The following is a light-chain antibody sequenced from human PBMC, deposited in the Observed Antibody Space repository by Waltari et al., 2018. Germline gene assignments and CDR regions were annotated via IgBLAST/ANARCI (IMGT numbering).Light chain of an antibody. CDR2: RAS. CDR1: QSIGDG. V-gene: IGKV1-5*03. Sequence: DIQMTQSPSTLSASVGDRVTITCRASQSIGDGMAWYQQEPGKAPKLLIYRASTLQSGVPSRFSGSGSGTEFTLTISSLQPDDFGSYYCQYYYLYSRGFGQGTKVEIK. CDR3: QYYYLYSRG. J-gene: IGKJ2*03.